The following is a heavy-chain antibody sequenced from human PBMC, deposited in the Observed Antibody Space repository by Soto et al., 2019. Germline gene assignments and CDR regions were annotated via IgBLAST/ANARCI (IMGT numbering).Heavy chain of an antibody. V-gene: IGHV1-69*06. Sequence: QVQLVQSGAEVKKPGSSVKVSCKASGGTFSSYAISWVRQAPGQGLEWMGGIIPIFGTANYAQKVQGRVTITADKSTSTAYMELSSLRSEDTAVYYCARAHNWNYESGYYGMDVWGQGTTVTVSS. CDR3: ARAHNWNYESGYYGMDV. D-gene: IGHD1-7*01. CDR1: GGTFSSYA. J-gene: IGHJ6*02. CDR2: IIPIFGTA.